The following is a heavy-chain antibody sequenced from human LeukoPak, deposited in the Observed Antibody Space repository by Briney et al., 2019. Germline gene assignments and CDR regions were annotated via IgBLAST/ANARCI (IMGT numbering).Heavy chain of an antibody. CDR2: IYYSGST. V-gene: IGHV4-59*08. J-gene: IGHJ6*02. Sequence: KPSETLSLTCAVYGGSFSSYYWSWIRQPPGKGLEWIGYIYYSGSTNYNPSLKSRVTISVDTSKNQFSLKLSSVTAADTAVYYCASSAYDFWSGYYPYYYGMDVWGQGTTVTVSS. CDR3: ASSAYDFWSGYYPYYYGMDV. CDR1: GGSFSSYY. D-gene: IGHD3-3*01.